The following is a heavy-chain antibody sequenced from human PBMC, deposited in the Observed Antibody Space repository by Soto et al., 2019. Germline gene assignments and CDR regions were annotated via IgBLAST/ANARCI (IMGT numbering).Heavy chain of an antibody. D-gene: IGHD3-3*01. CDR2: ISYDGSNK. J-gene: IGHJ6*02. CDR3: AKDAAEYYDFWSGYYNYYYYGMDV. Sequence: GGSLRLSCAASGFTFSSYGMHWVRQAPGKGLEWVAVISYDGSNKYYADSVKGRFTISRDNSKSTLYLQMNSLRAEDTAVYYCAKDAAEYYDFWSGYYNYYYYGMDVWGQGTTVTVSS. CDR1: GFTFSSYG. V-gene: IGHV3-30*18.